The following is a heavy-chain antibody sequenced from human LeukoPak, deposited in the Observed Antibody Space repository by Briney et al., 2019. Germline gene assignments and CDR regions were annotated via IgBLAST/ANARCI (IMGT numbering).Heavy chain of an antibody. J-gene: IGHJ5*02. D-gene: IGHD1-1*01. CDR3: ARGPITEDGTFHSPNA. CDR2: ITERGST. CDR1: GGSFSVHY. V-gene: IGHV4-34*01. Sequence: SETLSLTCAVSGGSFSVHYWSWIRQSPGKGLEWIGEITERGSTNYNPSLKSRVTISRATSKNHFSLKVSSVTAADTAVYYCARGPITEDGTFHSPNAWGQGTLVTVSS.